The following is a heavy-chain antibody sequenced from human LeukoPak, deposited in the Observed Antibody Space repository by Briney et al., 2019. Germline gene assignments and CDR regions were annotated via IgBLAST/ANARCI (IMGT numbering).Heavy chain of an antibody. D-gene: IGHD2-2*03. V-gene: IGHV3-30*02. CDR1: GFTFSSYG. J-gene: IGHJ4*02. CDR3: AKTGYCSSTSCSIYYFDY. CDR2: IRYDGSNK. Sequence: GGFLRLSCAASGFTFSSYGMHWVRQAPGKGLEWVAFIRYDGSNKYYADSVKGRFTISRDNSKNTLYLQMNSLRAEDTAVYYCAKTGYCSSTSCSIYYFDYWGQGTLVTVSS.